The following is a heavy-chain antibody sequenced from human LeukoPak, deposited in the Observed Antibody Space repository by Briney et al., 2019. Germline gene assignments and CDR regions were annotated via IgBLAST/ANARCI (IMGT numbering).Heavy chain of an antibody. CDR1: GFTFSSYS. CDR2: IGSSSSYI. Sequence: GGSLRLSCAASGFTFSSYSMNWVRQAPGKGLEWVSSIGSSSSYIYYADSVEGRFTISRDNAKNSLYLQMNSLRAEDTAVYYCARGFDRGSEDWLLYYYGMDVWGQGTTVTVSS. V-gene: IGHV3-21*01. J-gene: IGHJ6*02. CDR3: ARGFDRGSEDWLLYYYGMDV. D-gene: IGHD3/OR15-3a*01.